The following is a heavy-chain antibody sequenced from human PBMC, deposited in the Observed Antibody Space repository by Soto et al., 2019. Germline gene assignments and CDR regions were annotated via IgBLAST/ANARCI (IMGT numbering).Heavy chain of an antibody. CDR1: GYTFTGYY. CDR2: INPNSGGT. Sequence: GASVKVSCKASGYTFTGYYMHWVRQAPGQGLEWMGWINPNSGGTNYAQKFQGWVTMTRDTPISTAYMELSRLRSDDTAVYYCARGGPAAPYYYYMDVWGKGTTVTVSS. V-gene: IGHV1-2*04. CDR3: ARGGPAAPYYYYMDV. D-gene: IGHD2-2*01. J-gene: IGHJ6*03.